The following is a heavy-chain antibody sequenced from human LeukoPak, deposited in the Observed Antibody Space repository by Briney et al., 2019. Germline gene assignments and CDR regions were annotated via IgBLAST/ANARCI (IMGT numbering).Heavy chain of an antibody. J-gene: IGHJ4*02. D-gene: IGHD6-13*01. Sequence: SETLSLTCAVYGGSFSGYYWSWIRQPPGKGLEWLGEINHSGSTNYNPSRKSRVTISVDTSKNQFSLKLSSVTAADTAVYYCASEMYSSSWYAYYFDYWGQGTLVTVSS. CDR2: INHSGST. CDR1: GGSFSGYY. V-gene: IGHV4-34*01. CDR3: ASEMYSSSWYAYYFDY.